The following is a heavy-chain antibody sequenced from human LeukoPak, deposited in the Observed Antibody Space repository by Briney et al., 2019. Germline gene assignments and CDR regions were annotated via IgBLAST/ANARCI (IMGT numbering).Heavy chain of an antibody. J-gene: IGHJ4*02. Sequence: TGGSLRLSCAASGFTFSSYWMHWVRHAPGKGLVWVSRINSDGSSTSYADSVKGRFTISRDNAKDTLYLQMNSLRAEDTAVYYCARSNWNYYFDYWGQGTLVTVSS. V-gene: IGHV3-74*01. D-gene: IGHD1-7*01. CDR2: INSDGSST. CDR1: GFTFSSYW. CDR3: ARSNWNYYFDY.